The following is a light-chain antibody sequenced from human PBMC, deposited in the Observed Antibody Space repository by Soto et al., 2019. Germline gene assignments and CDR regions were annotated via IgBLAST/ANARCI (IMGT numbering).Light chain of an antibody. J-gene: IGLJ1*01. V-gene: IGLV1-51*01. Sequence: QSVLTQPPSVSAAPGQKVTISCSGSSSNIGNTYVFWYQQPPGTAPKLLIYDNNQRPSGIPDRFSGSKSGTSATLAITGLQTGDEADYYCGTWDSSLSAYVFGTGTKVTVL. CDR1: SSNIGNTY. CDR2: DNN. CDR3: GTWDSSLSAYV.